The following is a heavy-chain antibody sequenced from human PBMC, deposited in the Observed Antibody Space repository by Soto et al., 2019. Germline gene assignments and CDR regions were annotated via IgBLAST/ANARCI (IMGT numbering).Heavy chain of an antibody. V-gene: IGHV4-4*07. J-gene: IGHJ5*02. CDR1: GGSISSYY. CDR2: IYTSGST. Sequence: SETLSLTCTVSGGSISSYYWSWIRQPAGKGLEWIGRIYTSGSTNYNPSLKSRVTVSVDTSKNQFSLKLSSVTAADTAVYYCARGCSSSSGGENNWFDPWGQGTLVTVS. CDR3: ARGCSSSSGGENNWFDP. D-gene: IGHD6-6*01.